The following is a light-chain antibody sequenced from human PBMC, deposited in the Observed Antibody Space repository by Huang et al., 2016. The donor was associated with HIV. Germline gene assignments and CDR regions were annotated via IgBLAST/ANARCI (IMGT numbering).Light chain of an antibody. CDR2: GAS. CDR1: RSVSSN. V-gene: IGKV3-15*01. J-gene: IGKJ1*01. CDR3: QQYNNWPWT. Sequence: EIVMTQSPATLSVSPGDRVTLSCRASRSVSSNLAWYQQKPGQAPRLLIYGASIRATGIPAMFSGSGSGTDFTLTFSSLQPEDFALYYCQQYNNWPWTFGHGTKVEIK.